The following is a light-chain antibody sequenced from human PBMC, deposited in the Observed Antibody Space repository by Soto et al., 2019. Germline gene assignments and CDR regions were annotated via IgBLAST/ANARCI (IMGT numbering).Light chain of an antibody. Sequence: DIPMTQSPSSLSASVGDRVTITCRASQGISNYLAWYQQKPGKVPKLLIYAASTLQTGVPSRFSGSGSGTDFTLTISSLQPEDVATYYCQKYKSAPMYTFGQGTKLEIK. CDR3: QKYKSAPMYT. J-gene: IGKJ2*01. CDR1: QGISNY. CDR2: AAS. V-gene: IGKV1-27*01.